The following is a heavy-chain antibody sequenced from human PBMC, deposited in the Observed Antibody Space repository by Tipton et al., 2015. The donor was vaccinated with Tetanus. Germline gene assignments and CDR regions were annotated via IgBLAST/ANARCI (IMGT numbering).Heavy chain of an antibody. CDR3: TRLRYSYGSQADP. Sequence: TLSLTCTVSGGSISSSSYYWGWIRQPPGKGLEWIGSIYYSGSTYYNPSLKSRVTISVDTSKNQFSLKRSSVTAADTAVYYCTRLRYSYGSQADPWGQGTLVTVSS. V-gene: IGHV4-39*01. J-gene: IGHJ5*02. D-gene: IGHD5-18*01. CDR1: GGSISSSSYY. CDR2: IYYSGST.